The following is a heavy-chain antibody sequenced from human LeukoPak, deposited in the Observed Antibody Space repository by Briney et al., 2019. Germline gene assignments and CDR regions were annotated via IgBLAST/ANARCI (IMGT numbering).Heavy chain of an antibody. D-gene: IGHD3-3*01. V-gene: IGHV3-7*01. CDR3: ARSGYDFWSGYYPK. Sequence: GGSLRLSCAASGFTFSTYWMNWVRQAPGKGLEWVANIKQDGSEKHYVDSVKGRFTISRDDAKNSLYLQMNSLRAEDTAVYYCARSGYDFWSGYYPKWGQGTLVAVSS. CDR2: IKQDGSEK. J-gene: IGHJ4*02. CDR1: GFTFSTYW.